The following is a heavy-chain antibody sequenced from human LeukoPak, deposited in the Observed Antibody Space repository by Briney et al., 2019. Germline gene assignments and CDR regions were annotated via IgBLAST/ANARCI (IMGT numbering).Heavy chain of an antibody. CDR2: IYHSGST. V-gene: IGHV4-38-2*02. Sequence: SETLSLTCTVSGYSISSGYYWGWIRQPPGKGLEWIGSIYHSGSTYYNPSLKSRVTISVDTSKNQFSLKLSSVTAADTAVYYCARAGSRLTPVDYWGQGTLVTVSS. D-gene: IGHD4-23*01. CDR3: ARAGSRLTPVDY. CDR1: GYSISSGYY. J-gene: IGHJ4*02.